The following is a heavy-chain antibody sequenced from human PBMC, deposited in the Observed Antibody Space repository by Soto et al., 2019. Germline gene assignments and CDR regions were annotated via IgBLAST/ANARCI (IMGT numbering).Heavy chain of an antibody. D-gene: IGHD6-19*01. J-gene: IGHJ3*02. CDR2: IYYSGST. V-gene: IGHV4-59*08. CDR1: GGSISSYY. CDR3: ARRKPKQWLGPFDI. Sequence: PSETLSLTCTVSGGSISSYYWSWIRQPPGKGLEWIGYIYYSGSTNYNPSLKSRVTISVDTSKNQFSLKLSSVTAADTAVYYCARRKPKQWLGPFDIWGQGTMVTVSS.